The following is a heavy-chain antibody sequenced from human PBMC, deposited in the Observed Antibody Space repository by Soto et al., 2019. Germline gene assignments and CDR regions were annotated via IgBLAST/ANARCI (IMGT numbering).Heavy chain of an antibody. Sequence: PGGSLRLSCAPSGFSFSSYAMSWVRQAPGKGLEWVSTISGSDGKTYYADSVKGRFSISRDTSKNTLYLQMNSLRAEDTAVYYCARELPIVLMVYATHHYGMDVWGQGTTVTVSS. V-gene: IGHV3-23*01. CDR2: ISGSDGKT. CDR1: GFSFSSYA. J-gene: IGHJ6*02. CDR3: ARELPIVLMVYATHHYGMDV. D-gene: IGHD2-8*01.